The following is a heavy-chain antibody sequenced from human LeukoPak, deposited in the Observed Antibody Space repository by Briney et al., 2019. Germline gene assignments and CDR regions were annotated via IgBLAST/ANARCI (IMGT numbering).Heavy chain of an antibody. Sequence: GGSLRVSCRASGFVLSDTSVTWVRDAPGKGVEGVSYIPSSGVTIYYVDSMKGRITISRDNAKNSLYLQMNSLRAEDTAVYHCARDLDCSSFSCYGLRGAFDIWGQGTMVTISS. CDR3: ARDLDCSSFSCYGLRGAFDI. CDR2: IPSSGVTI. V-gene: IGHV3-48*03. CDR1: GFVLSDTS. D-gene: IGHD2-2*01. J-gene: IGHJ3*02.